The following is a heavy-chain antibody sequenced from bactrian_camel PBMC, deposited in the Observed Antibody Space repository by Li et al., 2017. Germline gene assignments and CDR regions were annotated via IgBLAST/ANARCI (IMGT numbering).Heavy chain of an antibody. CDR1: GNYSPYGRYC. Sequence: HVQLVESGGGSVQAGGSLRLSCSVSGNYSPYGRYCMGWFRQAPEKEREAVASIASDRGTNYANSVKGRFTISRDDAKSTIYLQMDSLKPDDTAMYHCATGIWGAELRTYCSGSSRWGQGTQVTVS. V-gene: IGHV3S53*01. CDR3: ATGIWGAELRTYCSGSSR. D-gene: IGHD2*01. CDR2: IASDRGT. J-gene: IGHJ4*01.